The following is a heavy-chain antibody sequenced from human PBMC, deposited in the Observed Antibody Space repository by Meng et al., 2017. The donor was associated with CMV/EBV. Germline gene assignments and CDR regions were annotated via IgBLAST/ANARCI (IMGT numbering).Heavy chain of an antibody. CDR1: GYSFTSYW. J-gene: IGHJ5*02. V-gene: IGHV5-51*01. CDR2: IYPSDSDT. D-gene: IGHD3-3*01. Sequence: KVSCKGSGYSFTSYWIGWVRQMPGKGLEWMGIIYPSDSDTRYSPSFQGQVTISADKSISTAYLQWSSLKASDTAMYYCARGMVEIFGVVMRWFDPWGQGTLVTVSS. CDR3: ARGMVEIFGVVMRWFDP.